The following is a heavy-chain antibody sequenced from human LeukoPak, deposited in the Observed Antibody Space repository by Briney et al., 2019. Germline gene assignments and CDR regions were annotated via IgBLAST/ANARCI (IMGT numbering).Heavy chain of an antibody. Sequence: GESLKISCKGSGYSFTNYWIGWVRQMPGKGLEWMGIIYPGNSDTRYSPSFQGQVTISVDKSITTANLPWSSLKASDIGMYYCARRIAAAGLYYFDYWGQGTLVTVSS. CDR1: GYSFTNYW. D-gene: IGHD6-13*01. J-gene: IGHJ4*02. V-gene: IGHV5-51*01. CDR3: ARRIAAAGLYYFDY. CDR2: IYPGNSDT.